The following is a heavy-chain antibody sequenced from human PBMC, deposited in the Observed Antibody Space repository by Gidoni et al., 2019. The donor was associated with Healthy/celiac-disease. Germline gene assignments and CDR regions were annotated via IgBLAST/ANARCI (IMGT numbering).Heavy chain of an antibody. V-gene: IGHV3-23*01. CDR3: AKDHLGNTAMAYYYYYGMDV. CDR2: IRCSGGST. J-gene: IGHJ6*02. Sequence: EVQLLESGGGLVQPGGSVRLSCAASGFTFSSSALSWVRPAPGNGLEWVSPIRCSGGSTYYAASVKGRFTISRDNSKNTLYLQMTSLRAEDTAVYYCAKDHLGNTAMAYYYYYGMDVWGQGTTVTVSS. D-gene: IGHD5-18*01. CDR1: GFTFSSSA.